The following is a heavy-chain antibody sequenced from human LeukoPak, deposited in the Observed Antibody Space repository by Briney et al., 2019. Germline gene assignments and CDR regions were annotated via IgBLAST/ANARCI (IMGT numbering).Heavy chain of an antibody. CDR2: IIPIFGTA. J-gene: IGHJ4*02. CDR1: GYTFTNYD. CDR3: AMGVGAPEDLAVAADFDY. V-gene: IGHV1-69*06. D-gene: IGHD6-19*01. Sequence: SVKVSCKASGYTFTNYDLNWVRQAPGQGLEWRGGIIPIFGTANYAQKFQGRVTITADKSTSTAYMELSSLRSEDTAVYYCAMGVGAPEDLAVAADFDYWGQGTLVTVSS.